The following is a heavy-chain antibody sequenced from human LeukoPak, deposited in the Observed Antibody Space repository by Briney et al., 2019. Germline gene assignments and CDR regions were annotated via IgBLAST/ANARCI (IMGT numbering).Heavy chain of an antibody. D-gene: IGHD1-26*01. CDR1: GGSISSYY. CDR3: ARVRGVGATYHDRPYDFDY. Sequence: PSETLSLTCTVSGGSISSYYWSWIRQPAGKGLEWVGRIYTSGSTNYNPSLKSRVTMSVDTSKNQFSLKLSSVTAADTAGYYCARVRGVGATYHDRPYDFDYWGQGTLVTVSS. CDR2: IYTSGST. J-gene: IGHJ4*02. V-gene: IGHV4-4*07.